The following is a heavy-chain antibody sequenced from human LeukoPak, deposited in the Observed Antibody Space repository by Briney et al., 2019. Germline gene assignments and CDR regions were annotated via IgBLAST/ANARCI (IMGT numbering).Heavy chain of an antibody. Sequence: GGSLRLSCAASGFTFSSYEMNWVRQAPGKGLEWVSYISSSGSTIYYVDSVKGRFTISRDNAKNSLYLQMNSLRAEDTAVYYCARKSRFGESLFHWGQGTLVTVSS. CDR1: GFTFSSYE. J-gene: IGHJ4*02. V-gene: IGHV3-48*03. D-gene: IGHD3-10*01. CDR2: ISSSGSTI. CDR3: ARKSRFGESLFH.